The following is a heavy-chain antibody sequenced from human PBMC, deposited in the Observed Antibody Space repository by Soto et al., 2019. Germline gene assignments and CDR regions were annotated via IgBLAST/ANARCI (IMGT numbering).Heavy chain of an antibody. J-gene: IGHJ4*02. CDR3: ARSGYCSGGSCYLAHY. D-gene: IGHD2-15*01. CDR1: GHTFSGYY. Sequence: ASVKVSCKASGHTFSGYYVHWVRQAPGQGLEWMGWINPNSGGTHYAQKFQGRVTMTRDTSISTAYMELSRLRSDDTAVYYCARSGYCSGGSCYLAHYWGQGTLVTVSS. CDR2: INPNSGGT. V-gene: IGHV1-2*02.